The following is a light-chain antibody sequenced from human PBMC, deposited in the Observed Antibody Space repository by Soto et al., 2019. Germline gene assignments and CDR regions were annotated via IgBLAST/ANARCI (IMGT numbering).Light chain of an antibody. Sequence: EIVMTQSPVTLSVPPGESATLSCRASQGVSSTLAWFQQKPGQAPRLLIYGASTRATGIPARFSGSGYGTEFTLTISSLQPDDFATYYCQQYNSYRAFGQGTKVDIK. CDR3: QQYNSYRA. CDR2: GAS. CDR1: QGVSST. V-gene: IGKV3-15*01. J-gene: IGKJ1*01.